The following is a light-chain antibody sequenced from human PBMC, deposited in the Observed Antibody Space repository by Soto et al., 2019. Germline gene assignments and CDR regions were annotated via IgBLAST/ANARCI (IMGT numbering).Light chain of an antibody. CDR3: FSYADSNTVAV. J-gene: IGLJ1*01. CDR1: SSNIGSNN. Sequence: QSVLTQPPSASGTPGQRVTIACSGTSSNIGSNNVYWYQQLPGTSPTLLIYTNVHRPSGVPDRFSGSKSGNTASLTISGLQAEDDADYYCFSYADSNTVAVFGTGTKLTVL. CDR2: TNV. V-gene: IGLV1-44*01.